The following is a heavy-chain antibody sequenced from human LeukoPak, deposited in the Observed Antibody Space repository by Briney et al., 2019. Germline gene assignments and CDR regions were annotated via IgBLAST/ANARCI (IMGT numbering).Heavy chain of an antibody. J-gene: IGHJ6*02. Sequence: PSETLSLTCAVYGGSFSSYYWSWIRQPPGKGLEWIGYIYYSGSTNYNPSLKSRVTISVDTSKNQFSLKLNSVTAADTAVYYCARGSPFYDILTGSTYAIDVWGQGTTVTVSS. CDR3: ARGSPFYDILTGSTYAIDV. CDR2: IYYSGST. CDR1: GGSFSSYY. D-gene: IGHD3-9*01. V-gene: IGHV4-59*01.